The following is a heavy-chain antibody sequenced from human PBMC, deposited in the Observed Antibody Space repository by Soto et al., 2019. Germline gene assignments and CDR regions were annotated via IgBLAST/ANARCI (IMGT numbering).Heavy chain of an antibody. Sequence: GESLKISCKGSGYSFTSYWISWVRQMPGKGLEWMGRIDPSDSYTNYSPSFQGHVTISADKSISTAYLQWSSLKASDTAMYYCASPHAYYYDSSGSYYQDDFDIWGQGTMVTVSS. CDR1: GYSFTSYW. V-gene: IGHV5-10-1*01. J-gene: IGHJ3*02. CDR3: ASPHAYYYDSSGSYYQDDFDI. D-gene: IGHD3-22*01. CDR2: IDPSDSYT.